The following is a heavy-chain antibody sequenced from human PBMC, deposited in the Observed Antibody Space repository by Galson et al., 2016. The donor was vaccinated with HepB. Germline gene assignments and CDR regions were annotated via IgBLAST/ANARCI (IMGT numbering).Heavy chain of an antibody. V-gene: IGHV3-23*01. CDR2: LSGSGGST. Sequence: SLRLSCAASGFIFSSYDMRWVRQAPGKGLEWVSALSGSGGSTYYADSVRGRFTISRDNSKNTLYLQMNSLRAEDTAVYYCAKGYGFWTAFDYWGQGTLVTVSS. CDR3: AKGYGFWTAFDY. CDR1: GFIFSSYD. J-gene: IGHJ4*02. D-gene: IGHD3-3*01.